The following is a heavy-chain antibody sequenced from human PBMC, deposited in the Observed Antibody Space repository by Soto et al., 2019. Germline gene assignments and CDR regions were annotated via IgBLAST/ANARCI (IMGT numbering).Heavy chain of an antibody. CDR2: IYYSGST. V-gene: IGHV4-31*03. J-gene: IGHJ5*02. CDR3: ARVFSDSSSFFDP. CDR1: GGSISSGNYY. D-gene: IGHD6-13*01. Sequence: SETLSLTCTVSGGSISSGNYYWSWIRQHPGKGLEWIGYIYYSGSTSYNPSLKSRVTISVDTSKNHFSLKLSSVTAADMAVYYCARVFSDSSSFFDPWDQGTLVTVSS.